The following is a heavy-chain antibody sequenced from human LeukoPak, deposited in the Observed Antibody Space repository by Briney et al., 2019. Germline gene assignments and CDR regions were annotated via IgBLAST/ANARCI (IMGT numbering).Heavy chain of an antibody. V-gene: IGHV3-7*03. CDR3: AKEGRSLQTY. CDR2: IKEDGTET. Sequence: PGGSLRLSCAASGFVFSSNWMSWVRLAPGKGLEWVANIKEDGTETYYMDSVKGRFTISRDNAKNSLYLQMNSLRVEDTAVYYCAKEGRSLQTYWGQGTLVTVSS. D-gene: IGHD5-24*01. J-gene: IGHJ4*02. CDR1: GFVFSSNW.